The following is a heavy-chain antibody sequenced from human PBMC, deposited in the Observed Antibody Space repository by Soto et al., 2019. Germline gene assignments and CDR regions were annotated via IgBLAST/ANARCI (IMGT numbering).Heavy chain of an antibody. V-gene: IGHV3-11*01. Sequence: VQLVESGGGLVKPGGSLRLSCAVSGFTFSDHYMTWIRQAPGKGLEWVSDISTSGGTINYADSVKGRFTISRDNAKNSLYLQMNSLRAEVTAVYYCARTISWGGFDIWGQGTMVTVSS. CDR3: ARTISWGGFDI. CDR2: ISTSGGTI. CDR1: GFTFSDHY. J-gene: IGHJ3*02. D-gene: IGHD7-27*01.